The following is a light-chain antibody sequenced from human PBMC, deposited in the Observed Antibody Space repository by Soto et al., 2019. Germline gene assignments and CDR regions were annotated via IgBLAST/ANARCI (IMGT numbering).Light chain of an antibody. J-gene: IGKJ1*01. CDR2: GAT. CDR3: QQYGSSGT. CDR1: QSVATN. V-gene: IGKV3-15*01. Sequence: EIVMTQSPATLSVSPGERVTLSCRASQSVATNLAWYQQRPGQAPRLLIYGATKRAIGLPARFSGSGSGTDFTLTISRLEPEDFAVYYCQQYGSSGTFGQGTKVDIK.